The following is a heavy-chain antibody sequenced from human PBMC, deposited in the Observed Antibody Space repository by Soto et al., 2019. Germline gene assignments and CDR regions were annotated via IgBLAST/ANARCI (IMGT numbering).Heavy chain of an antibody. CDR2: IYNSGST. Sequence: SETLSLTCTVSGGSISSNDYYWSWIRQPPGKGLEWIGYIYNSGSTYYNPSLKSRVSISGDTSKNQFSLKLSSVTAADTAVYYCARDLVPIYGSGSYYAFDIWGQGTMVTVSS. CDR3: ARDLVPIYGSGSYYAFDI. CDR1: GGSISSNDYY. V-gene: IGHV4-30-4*01. J-gene: IGHJ3*02. D-gene: IGHD3-10*01.